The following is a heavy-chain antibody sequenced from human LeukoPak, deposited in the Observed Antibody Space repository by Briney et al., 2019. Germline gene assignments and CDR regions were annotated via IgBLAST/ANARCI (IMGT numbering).Heavy chain of an antibody. CDR3: ACTAYYYYYLDV. J-gene: IGHJ6*03. D-gene: IGHD5-18*01. CDR2: VSGSGDNT. V-gene: IGHV3-23*01. CDR1: GFTFGREW. Sequence: GGSLRLSCVASGFTFGREWMSWVRQAPGKGLEWVSAVSGSGDNTYYADSVKGRFTISRDNSKNTLYLHMSSLRAEDTAVYYCACTAYYYYYLDVWGKGTTVTVSS.